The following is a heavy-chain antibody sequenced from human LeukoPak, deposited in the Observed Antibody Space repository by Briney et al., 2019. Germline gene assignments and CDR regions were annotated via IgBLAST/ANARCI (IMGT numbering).Heavy chain of an antibody. CDR2: INHSGST. CDR1: GGSFSGYY. J-gene: IGHJ4*02. D-gene: IGHD3-10*01. CDR3: ARSYYGSGPFDY. Sequence: NPPETLSLTCAVYGGSFSGYYWSWIRQPPGKGLEWIGEINHSGSTNYNPSLKSRVTISVDTSKNQFSLKLSSVTAADTAVYYCARSYYGSGPFDYWGQGTLVTVSS. V-gene: IGHV4-34*01.